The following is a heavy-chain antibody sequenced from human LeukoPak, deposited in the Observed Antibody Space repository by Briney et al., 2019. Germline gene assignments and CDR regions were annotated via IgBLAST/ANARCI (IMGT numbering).Heavy chain of an antibody. Sequence: GGSLRLSCAASGFTFSSYAMSWVRQVPGKGREWVSVISGSGDNTYYADSVKGRFTISRDNSKNMLYLQMNSLRAEDTAVYYCAKWKYSNSGIDDYWGQGTLVTVSS. CDR1: GFTFSSYA. J-gene: IGHJ4*02. V-gene: IGHV3-23*01. CDR2: ISGSGDNT. CDR3: AKWKYSNSGIDDY. D-gene: IGHD6-6*01.